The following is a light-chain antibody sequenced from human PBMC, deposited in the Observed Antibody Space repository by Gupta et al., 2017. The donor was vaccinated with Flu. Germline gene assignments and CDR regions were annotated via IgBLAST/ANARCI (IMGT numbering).Light chain of an antibody. CDR1: RSNIGSFS. V-gene: IGLV1-44*01. J-gene: IGLJ3*02. CDR3: AAWDGDSQTGL. Sequence: QSVLTQPPSASGTPGQRVSISCSGSRSNIGSFSVYWYQQVPGTAPKLLIFDDNQRPSGVPDRFSGSKSGTSASLAISGLQSEDEADYYCAAWDGDSQTGLFGGGTKLTVL. CDR2: DDN.